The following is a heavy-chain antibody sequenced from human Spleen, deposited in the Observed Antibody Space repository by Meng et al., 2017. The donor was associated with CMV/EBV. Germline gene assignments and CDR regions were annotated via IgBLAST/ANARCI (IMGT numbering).Heavy chain of an antibody. D-gene: IGHD4/OR15-4a*01. CDR2: ISGSGGST. CDR1: GFTFSSYA. J-gene: IGHJ3*01. V-gene: IGHV3-23*01. CDR3: AKDKVDYYARNDAFDV. Sequence: GESLKISCAASGFTFSSYAMSWVRQAPGKGLEWVSAISGSGGSTYYADSVKGRFTISRDNSKNTLYLQMNSLRAEDTAVYYCAKDKVDYYARNDAFDVWGQGTMVTVSS.